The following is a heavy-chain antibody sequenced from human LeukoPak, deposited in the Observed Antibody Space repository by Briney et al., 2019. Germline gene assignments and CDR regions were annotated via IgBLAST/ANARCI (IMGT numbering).Heavy chain of an antibody. CDR2: IYSSGST. CDR3: ARDLRGRYSYGFDY. CDR1: GFTVTSNY. V-gene: IGHV3-66*01. Sequence: GGSLRLSCAASGFTVTSNYMSRVRQAPGKGLEWVSLIYSSGSTYYTASVKGRFTISRDNSKNTLYLQMNSLRVEDTAVYYCARDLRGRYSYGFDYWGQGTLVTVSS. D-gene: IGHD5-18*01. J-gene: IGHJ4*02.